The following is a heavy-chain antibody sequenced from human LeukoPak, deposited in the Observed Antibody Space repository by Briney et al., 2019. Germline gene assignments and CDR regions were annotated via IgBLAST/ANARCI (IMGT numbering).Heavy chain of an antibody. V-gene: IGHV3-53*01. D-gene: IGHD5-24*01. CDR3: ARGDGYNFFDY. J-gene: IGHJ4*02. CDR2: FYVCGAT. Sequence: GGSLRLSCAVSGFSVTNNYMSWVRQAPGKGLEWVTVFYVCGATYYADSVNGRFTISRDNSENTLYLQMKSLRAEDTAVYYCARGDGYNFFDYWGQGTLVTVSS. CDR1: GFSVTNNY.